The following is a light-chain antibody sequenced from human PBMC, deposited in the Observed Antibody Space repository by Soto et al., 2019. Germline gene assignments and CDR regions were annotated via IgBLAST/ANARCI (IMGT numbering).Light chain of an antibody. CDR1: SRDVGAYNY. V-gene: IGLV2-11*01. CDR2: DVT. CDR3: CSYAGSGLGV. Sequence: QSALTQPRSVSGSPGQSVTISCTGTSRDVGAYNYVSWYQHHPGKAPKLVIYDVTKRPSGVPDRCAGSKSGSTASLTISGRQAEDEDDYYCCSYAGSGLGVFGGGTKVTVL. J-gene: IGLJ3*02.